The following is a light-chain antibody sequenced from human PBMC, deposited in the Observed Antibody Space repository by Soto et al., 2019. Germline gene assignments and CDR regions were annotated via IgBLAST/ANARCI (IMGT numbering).Light chain of an antibody. CDR1: QSISSN. CDR2: GAS. J-gene: IGKJ1*01. CDR3: HQRQSWPRT. Sequence: EILMTQSPATLSVSPGERATLSCRASQSISSNLAWYQQKPGQAPRLLIYGASNRATGIPDRFSGSGSGTDFTLTISDVQPEDFALYYCHQRQSWPRTFGQGTKV. V-gene: IGKV3D-15*01.